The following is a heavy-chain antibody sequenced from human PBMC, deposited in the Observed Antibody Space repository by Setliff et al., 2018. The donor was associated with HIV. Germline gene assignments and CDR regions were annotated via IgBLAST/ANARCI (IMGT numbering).Heavy chain of an antibody. CDR1: GFTVSSTY. J-gene: IGHJ4*02. Sequence: GGSLRLSCTASGFTVSSTYMNWVRQVPGKGLVWVSRIDSDGSDTTYADSVKGRFTISRDNAKNTLYLQMNSLRAEDTALYYCARHHGLGTYSVDYWGQGTVVTVSS. V-gene: IGHV3-74*03. CDR3: ARHHGLGTYSVDY. CDR2: IDSDGSDT. D-gene: IGHD3-10*01.